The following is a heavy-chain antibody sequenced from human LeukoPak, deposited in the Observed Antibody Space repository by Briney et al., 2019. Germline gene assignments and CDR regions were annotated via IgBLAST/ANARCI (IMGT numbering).Heavy chain of an antibody. CDR2: IKPDGSAT. Sequence: GGSLRLSCAASGFTLSGYWMGWVRQAPGEGLEWVATIKPDGSATYYVDSVKGRFTISRDNAKSLLYLHMNSLRAEDSALYYCARRGVSAGLDSCGQGTLVTVSP. CDR1: GFTLSGYW. D-gene: IGHD3-10*01. CDR3: ARRGVSAGLDS. V-gene: IGHV3-7*01. J-gene: IGHJ5*01.